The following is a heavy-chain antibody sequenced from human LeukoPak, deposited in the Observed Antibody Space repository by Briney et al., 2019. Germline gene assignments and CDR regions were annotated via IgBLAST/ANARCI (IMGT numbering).Heavy chain of an antibody. V-gene: IGHV4-61*02. D-gene: IGHD3-10*01. CDR1: GGSISSGGHY. CDR2: ISSTGST. J-gene: IGHJ4*02. Sequence: SGTLSLTCTVSGGSISSGGHYWSWIRQPAGKGLEYLGRISSTGSTNYNPSLRSRVTISADTSKIHFSLKLTSVTAADTAVYYCARDQTYSGSGIYTYFDYWGQGILVTVSS. CDR3: ARDQTYSGSGIYTYFDY.